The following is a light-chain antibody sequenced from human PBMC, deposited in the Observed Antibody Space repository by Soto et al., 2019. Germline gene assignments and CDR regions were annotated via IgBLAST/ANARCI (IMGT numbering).Light chain of an antibody. V-gene: IGLV1-44*01. CDR3: AAWDDSLNVYVV. J-gene: IGLJ2*01. Sequence: QSVLTQPPSGSGTPGQRVTISCSGSSSNIGSNTVNWYQQLPGTAPKLLIYSNNQRPSGVPDRFSGSKSGTSASLAISGLQSEDEADYYCAAWDDSLNVYVVFGGGTKLTVL. CDR2: SNN. CDR1: SSNIGSNT.